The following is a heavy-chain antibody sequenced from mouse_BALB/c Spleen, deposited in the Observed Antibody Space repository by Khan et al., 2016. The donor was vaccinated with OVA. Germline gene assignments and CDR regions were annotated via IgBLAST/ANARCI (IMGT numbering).Heavy chain of an antibody. V-gene: IGHV3-2*02. Sequence: VQLKESGPGLVKPSQSLSLTCTVTGYSITSDYAWNWIRQFPGNKLEWMGYISYSGSTNYNQALKSRISITRDTSKNQFFLQLNSVTTEDTATYDCARDGSRYNYAMDYWGQGTSVTVSS. J-gene: IGHJ4*01. D-gene: IGHD2-3*01. CDR1: GYSITSDYA. CDR2: ISYSGST. CDR3: ARDGSRYNYAMDY.